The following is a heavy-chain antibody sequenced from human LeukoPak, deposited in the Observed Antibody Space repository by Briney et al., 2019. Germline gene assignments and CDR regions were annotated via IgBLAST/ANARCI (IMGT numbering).Heavy chain of an antibody. CDR2: INHSGST. D-gene: IGHD3-16*02. CDR1: GGSFSGYY. J-gene: IGHJ4*02. V-gene: IGHV4-34*01. Sequence: PSETLSLTCAVYGGSFSGYYWSWIRQSPGKGLEWIGEINHSGSTNYNPSLKSRVSISLDTSKNQFSLKLSSVTAADTAVYYCAGSVDLVIGFDYWGQGTLVTVSS. CDR3: AGSVDLVIGFDY.